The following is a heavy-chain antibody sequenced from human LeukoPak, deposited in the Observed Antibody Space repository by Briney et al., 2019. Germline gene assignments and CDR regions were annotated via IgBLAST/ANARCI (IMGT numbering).Heavy chain of an antibody. V-gene: IGHV3-11*01. D-gene: IGHD6-13*01. Sequence: KSGGSLRLSCAASGFIFKDYYMSWIRQTPGKGMEWISYISGGSTTIYYADFVKGRFTISRDNAKNSLYLQMNNLRAEDTAVYYCARGGGSSWFLWGQGTLVTVSS. CDR1: GFIFKDYY. J-gene: IGHJ4*02. CDR2: ISGGSTTI. CDR3: ARGGGSSWFL.